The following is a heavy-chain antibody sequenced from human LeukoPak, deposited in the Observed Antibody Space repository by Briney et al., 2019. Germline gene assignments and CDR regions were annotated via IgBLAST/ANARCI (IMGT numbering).Heavy chain of an antibody. V-gene: IGHV1-69*05. CDR3: ARGQVVPAAIGLMGAFDI. CDR2: IIPIFGTA. D-gene: IGHD2-2*01. Sequence: SVKVSCKASGGTFSSYAISWVRQAPGQGLEWMGGIIPIFGTANYAQKSQGRVTITTDESTSTAYMELSSLRSEDTAVYYCARGQVVPAAIGLMGAFDIWGQGTMVTVSS. CDR1: GGTFSSYA. J-gene: IGHJ3*02.